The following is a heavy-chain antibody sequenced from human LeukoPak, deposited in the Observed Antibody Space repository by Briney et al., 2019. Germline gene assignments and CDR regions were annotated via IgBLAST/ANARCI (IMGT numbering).Heavy chain of an antibody. CDR3: ARSPTKRCPEDY. CDR2: IFHSGST. Sequence: SETLSLTCTVSGGSISSSSYYWGWIRQPPGKGLEWIGQIFHSGSTSYSPSLKSRVTISMDKSKNQISLRLTSVTAADTAVYYWARSPTKRCPEDYWGQGTLVTVSS. V-gene: IGHV4-39*07. D-gene: IGHD4-17*01. CDR1: GGSISSSSYY. J-gene: IGHJ4*02.